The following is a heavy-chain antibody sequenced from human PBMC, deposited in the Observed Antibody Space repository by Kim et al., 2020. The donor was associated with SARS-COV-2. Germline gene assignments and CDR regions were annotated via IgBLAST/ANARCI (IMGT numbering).Heavy chain of an antibody. CDR3: ARFNVDIVATYYYYYGMDV. CDR2: ISAYNGNT. D-gene: IGHD5-12*01. J-gene: IGHJ6*02. CDR1: GYTFTSYG. V-gene: IGHV1-18*04. Sequence: ASVKVSCKASGYTFTSYGISWVRQAPGQGLEWMGWISAYNGNTNYAQKLQGRVTMTTDTSTSTAYMELRSLRSDDTAVYYCARFNVDIVATYYYYYGMDVWGQGTTVTVSS.